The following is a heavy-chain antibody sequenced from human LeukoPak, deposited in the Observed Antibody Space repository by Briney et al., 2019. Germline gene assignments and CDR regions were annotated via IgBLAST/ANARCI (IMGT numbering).Heavy chain of an antibody. V-gene: IGHV3-30*02. CDR3: AKAYFRSGSGSYNY. J-gene: IGHJ4*02. D-gene: IGHD3-10*01. CDR2: VRYDGSNK. Sequence: GGSLRLSCAASGFTFSSYDIHWVRQAPGKGLEWVAFVRYDGSNKYYADSVRGRFTISRDNSKNTLYLQMNSLRAEDTAVYYCAKAYFRSGSGSYNYWGQGTLVTVSS. CDR1: GFTFSSYD.